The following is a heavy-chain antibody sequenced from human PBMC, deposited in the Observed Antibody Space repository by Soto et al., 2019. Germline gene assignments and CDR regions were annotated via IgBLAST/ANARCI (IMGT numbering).Heavy chain of an antibody. CDR2: IIPIFGTA. J-gene: IGHJ6*02. CDR3: ARATIFGVVITEHLYYYGMDV. D-gene: IGHD3-3*01. Sequence: QVQVVQSGAEVKKPGSSVKVSCKASGGTFSSYAISWVRQAPGQGLEWMGGIIPIFGTANYAQKFQGRVTITADESTSTAYMELSSLRSEDTAVYYCARATIFGVVITEHLYYYGMDVWGQGTTVTVSS. CDR1: GGTFSSYA. V-gene: IGHV1-69*01.